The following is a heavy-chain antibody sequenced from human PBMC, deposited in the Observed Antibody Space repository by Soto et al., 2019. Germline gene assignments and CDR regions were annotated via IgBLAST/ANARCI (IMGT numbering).Heavy chain of an antibody. CDR1: GGTFSSYA. V-gene: IGHV1-69*01. CDR2: IIPIFGTA. Sequence: QVQLVQSGAEVKKPGSSVKVSCKASGGTFSSYAISWVRQAPGQGLEWMGGIIPIFGTANYAQKFQGRVTITANESTSTAYIELRSLRSEDTDVYYCARCYYYDSSGYEVGAFDIWGQGTMVTVSS. J-gene: IGHJ3*02. D-gene: IGHD3-22*01. CDR3: ARCYYYDSSGYEVGAFDI.